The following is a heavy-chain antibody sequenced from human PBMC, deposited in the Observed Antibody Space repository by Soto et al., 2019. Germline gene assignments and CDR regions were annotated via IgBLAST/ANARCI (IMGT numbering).Heavy chain of an antibody. J-gene: IGHJ4*02. Sequence: SDTLSLTLTVSRGSISSSIYCWALIRHPPWEWLEWIGSIYYSGSTYYNPSLKSRVTISVDTSKNQFSLKLSSVTAADTAVYYCARHDPGYSYGYLDYWGQGTLVTVSS. CDR3: ARHDPGYSYGYLDY. CDR2: IYYSGST. V-gene: IGHV4-39*01. D-gene: IGHD5-18*01. CDR1: RGSISSSIYC.